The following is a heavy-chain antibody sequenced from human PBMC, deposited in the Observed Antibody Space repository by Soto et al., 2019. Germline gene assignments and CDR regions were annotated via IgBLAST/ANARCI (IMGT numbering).Heavy chain of an antibody. CDR3: ARRADVGVGSGPYYYYYGMDV. J-gene: IGHJ6*02. V-gene: IGHV1-69*01. CDR1: GGTFSSYA. CDR2: IIPIFGTA. Sequence: QLVQSGAEVKKPGSSVKVSCKASGGTFSSYAISWVRQAPGQGLEWMGGIIPIFGTANYAEKLQGRVAITADESTSTAYMELSSLRSEDTAVYYCARRADVGVGSGPYYYYYGMDVWGQGTTVTVSS. D-gene: IGHD6-25*01.